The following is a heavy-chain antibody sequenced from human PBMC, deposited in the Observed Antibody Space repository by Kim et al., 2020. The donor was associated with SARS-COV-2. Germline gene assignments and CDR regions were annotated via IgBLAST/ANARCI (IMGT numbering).Heavy chain of an antibody. CDR3: AKDQSGNYYYYSGMDV. J-gene: IGHJ6*02. D-gene: IGHD1-26*01. CDR2: ISGGGDTI. CDR1: GFRFSSHA. V-gene: IGHV3-23*01. Sequence: GGSLRLSCVASGFRFSSHAMTWVRQAPGKGLERVSIISGGGDTIYYADSVKARFTVSRDNSKNTLYLQMNSLRAEDTALYFCAKDQSGNYYYYSGMDVWGPGTTVTVSS.